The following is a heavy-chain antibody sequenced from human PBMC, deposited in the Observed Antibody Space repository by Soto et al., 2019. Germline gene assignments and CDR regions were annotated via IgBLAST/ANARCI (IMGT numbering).Heavy chain of an antibody. D-gene: IGHD3-22*01. CDR3: ARGNGMIPQRFCAFDI. CDR2: IWYDGSNK. CDR1: GFTFSSYG. Sequence: QVQLVESGGGVVQPGRSLRLSCAASGFTFSSYGMHWVRQAPGKGLEWVAVIWYDGSNKYYADSVKGRFTISRDNSKKTLYLQMNTLRPENTCVYYCARGNGMIPQRFCAFDIRRKGTMVTLSS. J-gene: IGHJ3*02. V-gene: IGHV3-33*01.